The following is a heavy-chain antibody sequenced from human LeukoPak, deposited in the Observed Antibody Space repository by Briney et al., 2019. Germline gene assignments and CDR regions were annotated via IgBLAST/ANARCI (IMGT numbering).Heavy chain of an antibody. CDR1: GFTFSSYS. CDR2: ISSSSSYT. J-gene: IGHJ4*02. V-gene: IGHV3-21*01. Sequence: GGSLRLSCAASGFTFSSYSMNWVRQAPGKGLEWVSSISSSSSYTYYADSVKGRFTISRDNAKNSLYLQMNSLRAEDTAVYYCARDLLTGYSSSFPGYWGQGTLVTVSS. CDR3: ARDLLTGYSSSFPGY. D-gene: IGHD6-13*01.